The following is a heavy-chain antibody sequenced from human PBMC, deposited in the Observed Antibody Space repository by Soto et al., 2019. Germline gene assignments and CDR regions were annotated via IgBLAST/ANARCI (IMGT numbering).Heavy chain of an antibody. CDR3: AKDRTWELEGSLFNY. Sequence: GGSLRLSCAASGFTFSSYAMSWVRQAPGKGLEWVSAISGSGGSTYYADSVKGRFTISRDNSKNTLYLQMNSLRAEDTAVYYCAKDRTWELEGSLFNYWGQGTLVTVSS. V-gene: IGHV3-23*01. J-gene: IGHJ4*02. D-gene: IGHD1-26*01. CDR2: ISGSGGST. CDR1: GFTFSSYA.